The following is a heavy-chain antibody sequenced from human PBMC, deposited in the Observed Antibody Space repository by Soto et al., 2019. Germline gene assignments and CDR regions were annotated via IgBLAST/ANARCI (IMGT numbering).Heavy chain of an antibody. CDR2: IYYSGST. J-gene: IGHJ6*02. Sequence: SETLSLTCTVSGGSISSYYWTWIRQPPGKGLEWIGYIYYSGSTYYNPSLKSRVTISVDTSKNQFSLRLNSVTAADTPVYYCAGRAVTTIYYYGMDFWGQGTTVTVSS. CDR3: AGRAVTTIYYYGMDF. V-gene: IGHV4-59*01. D-gene: IGHD4-17*01. CDR1: GGSISSYY.